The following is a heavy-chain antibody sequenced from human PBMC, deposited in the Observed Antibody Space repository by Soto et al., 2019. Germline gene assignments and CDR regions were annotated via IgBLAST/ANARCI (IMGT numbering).Heavy chain of an antibody. CDR2: ISYDETNK. D-gene: IGHD3-3*01. CDR1: EFTFSTYP. J-gene: IGHJ4*01. CDR3: ARGASDFWGAYPEIHFFDY. V-gene: IGHV3-30-3*01. Sequence: HPAGSLRLSCAASEFTFSTYPMHWVRQAPGKGLEWVAVISYDETNKYYADSVKGRFTISRDNSKNTLYLQMNNLRADDTAVYYCARGASDFWGAYPEIHFFDYWGHGTLVTVSS.